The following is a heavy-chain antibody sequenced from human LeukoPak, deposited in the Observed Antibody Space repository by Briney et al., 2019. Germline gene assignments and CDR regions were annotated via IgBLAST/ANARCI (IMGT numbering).Heavy chain of an antibody. V-gene: IGHV3-53*01. CDR2: IYSGGIT. J-gene: IGHJ5*02. CDR3: ASRATVTTDRFWFDP. D-gene: IGHD4-11*01. CDR1: GFTVSSNY. Sequence: GGSLRLSCAASGFTVSSNYMNWVRQAPGKGLEWVSVIYSGGITYYADSVKGRFTISRDNSKNTLYLLMNSLRAEDTAVYYCASRATVTTDRFWFDPWGQGTLVTVSS.